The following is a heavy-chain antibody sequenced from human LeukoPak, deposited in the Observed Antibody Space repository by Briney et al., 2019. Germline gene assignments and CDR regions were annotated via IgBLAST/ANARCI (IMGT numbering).Heavy chain of an antibody. Sequence: PGRSLRLSCAASGFTFSSHALHWVRQAPGKGLEWVAVISSDGSYKYYADSVKGRFTISRDNSKNTLYLQMNSLIPEDMAVYYCARQYISGQWYFDYWGQGTLVTVSS. J-gene: IGHJ4*02. CDR2: ISSDGSYK. D-gene: IGHD5-18*01. CDR1: GFTFSSHA. V-gene: IGHV3-30*04. CDR3: ARQYISGQWYFDY.